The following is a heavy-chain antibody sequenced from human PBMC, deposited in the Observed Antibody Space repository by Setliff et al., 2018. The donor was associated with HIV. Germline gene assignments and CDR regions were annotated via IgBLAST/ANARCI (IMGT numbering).Heavy chain of an antibody. CDR2: MDYSGST. J-gene: IGHJ6*03. CDR1: GGSISSHY. D-gene: IGHD3-3*01. CDR3: ARVGDFWRGDYDMDV. V-gene: IGHV4-59*11. Sequence: SETLSLTCTVSGGSISSHYWSWIRQPPGKGLEWIGYMDYSGSTNYKPSLKSRFSISVDTSKNQIYLKLSSVTAADTAVYYCARVGDFWRGDYDMDVWGKGTTVTVSS.